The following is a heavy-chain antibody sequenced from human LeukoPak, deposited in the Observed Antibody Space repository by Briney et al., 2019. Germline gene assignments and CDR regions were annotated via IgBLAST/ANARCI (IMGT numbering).Heavy chain of an antibody. CDR2: ISWDGDTT. D-gene: IGHD1-1*01. J-gene: IGHJ4*02. CDR3: ATGLTSTRFDF. CDR1: GITFEDYN. V-gene: IGHV3-43*01. Sequence: GGSLRLSCAASGITFEDYNMHWIRQAPGKGLEWVSLISWDGDTTYDADPVKGRFTISRDNSANSLYLQMNSLRSEDTAVYYCATGLTSTRFDFWGQGTLATVSS.